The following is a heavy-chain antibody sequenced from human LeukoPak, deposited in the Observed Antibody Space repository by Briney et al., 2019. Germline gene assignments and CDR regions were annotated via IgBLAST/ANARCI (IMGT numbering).Heavy chain of an antibody. CDR3: ARLLVGGTNWFDP. J-gene: IGHJ5*02. V-gene: IGHV3-74*01. CDR2: INSDGSRT. D-gene: IGHD3-16*01. Sequence: GGSLRLSCAASGFTFSSYWMHWVRQAPGKGLVWVSCINSDGSRTSYADSVKGRFTISRDNAKNSLYLQMNSLRAEDTALYSCARLLVGGTNWFDPWGQGTLVTVSS. CDR1: GFTFSSYW.